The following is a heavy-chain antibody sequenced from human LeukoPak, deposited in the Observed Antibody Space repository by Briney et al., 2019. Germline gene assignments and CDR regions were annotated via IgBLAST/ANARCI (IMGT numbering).Heavy chain of an antibody. CDR2: ISGSGGST. Sequence: GGSLRLSCEASGFTFSSYAMSWVRQAPGKGLEWVSAISGSGGSTYYADSVKGRFTISRDNSKNTLYLQMNSLRAEDTAVHYCAKLITMIVGVWGQGTLVTVSS. D-gene: IGHD3-22*01. CDR3: AKLITMIVGV. CDR1: GFTFSSYA. J-gene: IGHJ4*02. V-gene: IGHV3-23*01.